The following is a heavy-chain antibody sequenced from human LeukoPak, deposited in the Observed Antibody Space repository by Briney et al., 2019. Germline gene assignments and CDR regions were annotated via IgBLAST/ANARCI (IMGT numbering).Heavy chain of an antibody. Sequence: GGSLRLSCAVSGXIFSRYAMHWVRQAPGKGLELVAVISKDGSNKYYADSVKGRFTISRDNSKNTLYLQMNSLRAEDTAVYYCVRDNYYDSSDKPLTAFDIWGQGTMVTVSS. CDR3: VRDNYYDSSDKPLTAFDI. D-gene: IGHD3-22*01. CDR1: GXIFSRYA. J-gene: IGHJ3*02. V-gene: IGHV3-30-3*01. CDR2: ISKDGSNK.